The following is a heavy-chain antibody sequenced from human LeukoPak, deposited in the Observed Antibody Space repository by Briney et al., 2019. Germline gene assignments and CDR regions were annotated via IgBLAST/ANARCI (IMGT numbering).Heavy chain of an antibody. V-gene: IGHV3-21*01. Sequence: GGSLRLSCAASGLTFSSYSMNWVRQAPGKGLEWVSSISSSSSYIYYADSVKGRFTISRDNAKNSLYLQMNSLRAEDTAVYYCARDPRARYYFDYWGQGTLVTVSS. CDR3: ARDPRARYYFDY. CDR1: GLTFSSYS. J-gene: IGHJ4*02. CDR2: ISSSSSYI.